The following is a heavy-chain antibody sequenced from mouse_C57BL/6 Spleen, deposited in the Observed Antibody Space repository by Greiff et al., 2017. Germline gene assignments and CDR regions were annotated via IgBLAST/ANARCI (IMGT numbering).Heavy chain of an antibody. V-gene: IGHV5-6*02. CDR2: ISSGGSYT. J-gene: IGHJ4*01. CDR3: ARHEDSNDGGGAMDY. CDR1: GFTFSSYG. Sequence: DVMLVESGGDLVKPGGSLKLSCAASGFTFSSYGMSWVRQTPDKRLEWVATISSGGSYTYYPDSVKGRLTISRDNAKNTLYLQMSSLKSEDTAMYYGARHEDSNDGGGAMDYWGQGTSVTVAS. D-gene: IGHD2-12*01.